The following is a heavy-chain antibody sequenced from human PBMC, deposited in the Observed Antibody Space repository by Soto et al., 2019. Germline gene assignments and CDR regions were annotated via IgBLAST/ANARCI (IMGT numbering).Heavy chain of an antibody. D-gene: IGHD3-10*01. J-gene: IGHJ6*01. CDR1: GFTFSSYA. V-gene: IGHV3-30-3*01. CDR3: ANTLLWFGELEAYYYYGMDV. CDR2: ISYDGSNK. Sequence: QVQLVESGGGVVQPGRSLRLSCAASGFTFSSYAMHWVRQAPGKGLEWVAVISYDGSNKYYADSVKGRFTISRDNSKNTLYLQMNSLRAEDTAVYYCANTLLWFGELEAYYYYGMDVW.